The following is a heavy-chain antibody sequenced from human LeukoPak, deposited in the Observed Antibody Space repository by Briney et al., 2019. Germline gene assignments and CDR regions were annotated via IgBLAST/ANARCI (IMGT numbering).Heavy chain of an antibody. CDR3: ARDLVRGVIIAYYYGMDV. V-gene: IGHV3-33*01. J-gene: IGHJ6*02. D-gene: IGHD3-10*01. CDR1: GFALSSSA. CDR2: IWYDGSNT. Sequence: TGGSLRLSCAESGFALSSSAMHWVRQAPGKGLEWVAVIWYDGSNTYYADSVKGRFTISRDNSKNTLYLQMSSLRAEDTAVYYCARDLVRGVIIAYYYGMDVWGQGTTVTVSS.